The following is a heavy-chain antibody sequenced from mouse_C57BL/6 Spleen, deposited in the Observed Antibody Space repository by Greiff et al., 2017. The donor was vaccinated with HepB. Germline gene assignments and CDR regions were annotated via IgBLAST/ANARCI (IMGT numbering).Heavy chain of an antibody. V-gene: IGHV1-80*01. Sequence: VQLQESGAELVKPGASVKISCKASGYAFSSYWMNWVKQRPGKGLEWIGQIYPGDGDTNYNGKFKGKATLTADKSSSTAYMQLSSLTSEDSAVYVCARRGTTVVAGAMDYWGQGTSVTVSS. J-gene: IGHJ4*01. CDR2: IYPGDGDT. CDR3: ARRGTTVVAGAMDY. CDR1: GYAFSSYW. D-gene: IGHD1-1*01.